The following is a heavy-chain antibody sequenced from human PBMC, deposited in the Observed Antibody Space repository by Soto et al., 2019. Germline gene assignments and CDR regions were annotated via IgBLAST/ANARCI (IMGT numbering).Heavy chain of an antibody. CDR1: GFTFNIYG. CDR3: AKDQASGQGSFDS. V-gene: IGHV3-30*18. CDR2: ISYDGSNQ. Sequence: GGSLRLSCAASGFTFNIYGMHWVRQAPDKGLEWVALISYDGSNQYYADSVKGRFTISRDNSKNTLFLQMNSLRADDTAVYYCAKDQASGQGSFDSWGQGTLVTSPQ. J-gene: IGHJ4*02.